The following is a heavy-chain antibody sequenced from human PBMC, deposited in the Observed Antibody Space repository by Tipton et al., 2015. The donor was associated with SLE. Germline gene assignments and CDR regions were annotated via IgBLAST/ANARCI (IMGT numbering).Heavy chain of an antibody. D-gene: IGHD6-19*01. Sequence: TLSLTCTVSGASISGGGYSWNWIRQPPGKGLEWIGYIYHSGTTYYNPSLKSRVTLSVDKSKNQFSLNLRSVTVADTAVYYCASGLLRDYFSAWGPDYWGQGTLVTVSA. CDR2: IYHSGTT. CDR3: ASGLLRDYFSAWGPDY. CDR1: GASISGGGYS. V-gene: IGHV4-30-2*01. J-gene: IGHJ4*02.